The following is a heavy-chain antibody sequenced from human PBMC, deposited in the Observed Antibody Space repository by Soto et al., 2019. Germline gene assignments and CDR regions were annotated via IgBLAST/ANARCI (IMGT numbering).Heavy chain of an antibody. CDR1: RGTFSSYA. CDR2: IIPLYGTT. D-gene: IGHD3-22*01. Sequence: QVQLVQSGAEVKRPGSAVKVSCKSSRGTFSSYAISWVRQAPGQGLEWMGGIIPLYGTTSYAQKFQGRVTITADESTNTAYMGLSSLRSEDTAVYYCARDVNNYDSSGYFPPRMDVWGQGTTVTVSS. V-gene: IGHV1-69*12. CDR3: ARDVNNYDSSGYFPPRMDV. J-gene: IGHJ6*02.